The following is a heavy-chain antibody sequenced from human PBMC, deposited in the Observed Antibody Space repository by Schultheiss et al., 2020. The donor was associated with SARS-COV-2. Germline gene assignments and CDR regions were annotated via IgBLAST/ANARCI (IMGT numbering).Heavy chain of an antibody. CDR2: IIPIFGTA. V-gene: IGHV1-69*06. D-gene: IGHD2-15*01. J-gene: IGHJ4*02. CDR1: GGTFSSYA. Sequence: SVKVSCKASGGTFSSYAISWVRQAPGQGLEWMGRIIPIFGTANYAQKFQGRVTITADKSTSTAYMELSSLKTEDTAVYYCTTVSGYCSGGSCSWGQGTLVTVSS. CDR3: TTVSGYCSGGSCS.